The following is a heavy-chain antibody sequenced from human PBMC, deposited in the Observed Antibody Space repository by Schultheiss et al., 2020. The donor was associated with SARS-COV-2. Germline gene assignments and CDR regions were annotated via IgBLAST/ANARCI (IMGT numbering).Heavy chain of an antibody. J-gene: IGHJ6*02. V-gene: IGHV4-30-4*08. D-gene: IGHD3-10*01. CDR1: GDPLSYVGFY. Sequence: SETLSLTCTVSGDPLSYVGFYWTWIRQHPGKGLEWIGYIYYSGRIFYNPSLKSRLTISVDTSKNQFSLKLSSVTAADTAVYYCARDRAGYGSGTYGMDVWGQGTTVTVSS. CDR3: ARDRAGYGSGTYGMDV. CDR2: IYYSGRI.